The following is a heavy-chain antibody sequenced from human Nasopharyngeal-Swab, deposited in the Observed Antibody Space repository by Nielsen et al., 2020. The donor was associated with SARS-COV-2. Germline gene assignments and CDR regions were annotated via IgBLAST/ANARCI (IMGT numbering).Heavy chain of an antibody. Sequence: ASVKVSCKASGYTFTSYGISWVRQAPGQGLEWMGWISAYNGNTNYAQKLQGRVTMTTDTSTSTAYMELRSLRSDDTAVYYCASSSSGYSSSWYYYYYMDVWGKGTTVTSP. CDR3: ASSSSGYSSSWYYYYYMDV. CDR1: GYTFTSYG. CDR2: ISAYNGNT. V-gene: IGHV1-18*04. J-gene: IGHJ6*03. D-gene: IGHD6-13*01.